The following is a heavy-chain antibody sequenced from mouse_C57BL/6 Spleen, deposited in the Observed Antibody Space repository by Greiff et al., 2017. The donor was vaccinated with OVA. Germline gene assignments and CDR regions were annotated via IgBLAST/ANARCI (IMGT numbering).Heavy chain of an antibody. CDR2: INPSTGGT. J-gene: IGHJ1*03. Sequence: VQLQQSGPELVKPGASVKISCKASGYSFTGYYMNWVKQSPEKSLEWIGEINPSTGGTTYNQKFKAKATLTVDKSSSTAYMQLKSLTSEDSAVYYCARGSNWYFDVWGTGTTVTVSS. CDR1: GYSFTGYY. CDR3: ARGSNWYFDV. V-gene: IGHV1-42*01. D-gene: IGHD1-1*01.